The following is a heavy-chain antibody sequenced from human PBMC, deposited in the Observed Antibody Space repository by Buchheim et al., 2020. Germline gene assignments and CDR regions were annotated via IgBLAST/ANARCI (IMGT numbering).Heavy chain of an antibody. CDR3: ARALYYDILTGSGEVYGMDV. CDR1: GYTFTGYY. V-gene: IGHV1-2*04. Sequence: QVQLVQSGAEVKKPGASVKVSCKASGYTFTGYYMHWVRQAPGQGLEWMGWINPNSGGTNYAQKFQGWVTMTRVTSILTAYMELSRLRSDDTAVYYCARALYYDILTGSGEVYGMDVWGQGTT. J-gene: IGHJ6*02. D-gene: IGHD3-9*01. CDR2: INPNSGGT.